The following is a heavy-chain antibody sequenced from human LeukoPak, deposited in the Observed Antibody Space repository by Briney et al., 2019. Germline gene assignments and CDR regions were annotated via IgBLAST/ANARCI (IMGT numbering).Heavy chain of an antibody. J-gene: IGHJ4*02. D-gene: IGHD3-10*01. CDR1: GGSISGYY. Sequence: SETLSLTCTVSGGSISGYYWSWIRQSPGKGLEWIGYIYNSGSTNYNPSLQSRVTISVDTSKNQFSLNLSSVTAADTAVYYCARYGAGTYPRFDYWGQGTLVTVSS. V-gene: IGHV4-59*08. CDR3: ARYGAGTYPRFDY. CDR2: IYNSGST.